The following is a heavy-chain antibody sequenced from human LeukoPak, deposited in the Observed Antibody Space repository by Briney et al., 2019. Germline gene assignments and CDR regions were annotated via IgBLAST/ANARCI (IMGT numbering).Heavy chain of an antibody. CDR2: ISYDGSNK. V-gene: IGHV3-30*03. D-gene: IGHD2-8*02. J-gene: IGHJ6*03. Sequence: PGGSLRLSCAASGFTFSSYGMHWVRQAPGKGLEWVAVISYDGSNKYYADSVKGRFTISRDNSKNTLYLQMNSLRAEDTAVYYCARAYWNYYYMDVWGKGTTVTVSS. CDR3: ARAYWNYYYMDV. CDR1: GFTFSSYG.